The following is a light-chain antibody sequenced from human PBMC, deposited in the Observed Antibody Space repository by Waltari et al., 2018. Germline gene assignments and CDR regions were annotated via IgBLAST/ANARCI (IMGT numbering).Light chain of an antibody. CDR3: STWDDRLTGVV. CDR1: NSNIGSNT. V-gene: IGLV1-44*01. Sequence: QSVLAQPPSASGTPGQRITISCSGSNSNIGSNTVNWYQQFPGTAPRLLIYSNNQRPSGVPDRFSASKSGSSAALAIYGLHSEDEADYYCSTWDDRLTGVVFGRGTKVTVL. CDR2: SNN. J-gene: IGLJ2*01.